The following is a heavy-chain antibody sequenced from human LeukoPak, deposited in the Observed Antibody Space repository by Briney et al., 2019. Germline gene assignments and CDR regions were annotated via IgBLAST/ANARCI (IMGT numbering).Heavy chain of an antibody. CDR1: GFTFTSYW. CDR2: INPDGTKK. D-gene: IGHD5-18*01. V-gene: IGHV3-7*01. J-gene: IGHJ4*02. CDR3: ASQPAVVDLDC. Sequence: QPGGPLRLSCAASGFTFTSYWMTWVRQAPGKGLEWVANINPDGTKKTYVDSVKGRFTISRDNAENSLHLQMNSLRVEDTAVYYCASQPAVVDLDCWGQGTLVTVSS.